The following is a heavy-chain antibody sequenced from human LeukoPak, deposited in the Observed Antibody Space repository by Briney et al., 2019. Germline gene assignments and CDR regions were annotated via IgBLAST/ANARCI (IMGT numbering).Heavy chain of an antibody. CDR2: ISAYNGNT. V-gene: IGHV1-18*01. J-gene: IGHJ4*02. CDR3: ARPQEEDGYNYNWAFDY. Sequence: WASVKVSCKASGGTFSSYAISWVRQAPGQGLEWMGWISAYNGNTNYAQELQGRVTMTTDTSTTTAYMELRSLRSDDTAVYYCARPQEEDGYNYNWAFDYWGQGTLVTVSS. CDR1: GGTFSSYA. D-gene: IGHD5-24*01.